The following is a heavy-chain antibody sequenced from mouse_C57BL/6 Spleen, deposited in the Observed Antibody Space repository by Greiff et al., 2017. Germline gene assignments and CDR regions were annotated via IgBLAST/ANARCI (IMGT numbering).Heavy chain of an antibody. CDR1: GYAFSSYW. V-gene: IGHV1-80*01. Sequence: VQLQESGAELVKPGASVKISCKASGYAFSSYWMNWVKQRPGQGLEWIGQIYPGDGDTNYNGKFKGKATLTADKSSSTAYMQLSSLTSEDSAVYFCAREDSAPFDYWGQGTTLTVSS. CDR3: AREDSAPFDY. D-gene: IGHD1-2*01. CDR2: IYPGDGDT. J-gene: IGHJ2*01.